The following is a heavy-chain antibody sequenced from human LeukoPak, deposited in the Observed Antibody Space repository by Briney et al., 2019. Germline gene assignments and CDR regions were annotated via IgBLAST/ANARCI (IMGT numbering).Heavy chain of an antibody. CDR2: IIPIFGTA. CDR1: GGTFSSYA. J-gene: IGHJ4*02. V-gene: IGHV1-69*05. D-gene: IGHD5-24*01. CDR3: ARYKDGYNFNYFDY. Sequence: ASVKVSCKASGGTFSSYAISWVRQAPGQGLEWMGGIIPIFGTANYAQEFQGRVTMTRDMSTSTVYMELSSLRSEDTAVYYCARYKDGYNFNYFDYWGQGTLVTVSS.